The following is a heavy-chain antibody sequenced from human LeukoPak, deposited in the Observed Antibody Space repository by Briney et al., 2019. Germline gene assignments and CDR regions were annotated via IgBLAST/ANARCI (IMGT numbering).Heavy chain of an antibody. D-gene: IGHD2-15*01. CDR1: GYTLTELS. J-gene: IGHJ4*02. CDR3: ATVVAATSDFDY. CDR2: FDPEDGET. Sequence: ASVKVSCKVSGYTLTELSMHWVRQAPGKGLEWMGGFDPEDGETIYAQKFQGRVTMTEDTSTDTAYMELSSLRSEDTAVYYCATVVAATSDFDYWDQGTLVTVSS. V-gene: IGHV1-24*01.